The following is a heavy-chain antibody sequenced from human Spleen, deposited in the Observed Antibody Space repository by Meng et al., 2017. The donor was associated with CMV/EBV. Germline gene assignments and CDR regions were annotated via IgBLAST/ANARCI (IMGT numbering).Heavy chain of an antibody. CDR1: GFTFSSHW. Sequence: GGSLRLSCAASGFTFSSHWMHWVRQAPGKGLVWVSHINSDGSSTNYADSVKGRFTISRDNAKNTVYLQMDNLRAEDTAVYYCGRDLSYSNYDWGQGTLVTVSS. CDR3: GRDLSYSNYD. J-gene: IGHJ4*02. V-gene: IGHV3-74*01. CDR2: INSDGSST. D-gene: IGHD4-11*01.